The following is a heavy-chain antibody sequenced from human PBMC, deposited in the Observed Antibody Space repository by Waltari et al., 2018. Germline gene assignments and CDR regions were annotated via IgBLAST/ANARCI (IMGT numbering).Heavy chain of an antibody. D-gene: IGHD3-10*01. CDR1: GFTVSSNY. J-gene: IGHJ4*02. CDR2: IYSGCST. V-gene: IGHV3-53*01. CDR3: ATTAVLGIFRGALDY. Sequence: EVQLVESGGGLIQPGGSLRLSCAASGFTVSSNYMSWVRQAPGKGLEGVSVIYSGCSTYYAYSLKGRFTISRDNSKNTLYLQMNSLRAEDTAVYYCATTAVLGIFRGALDYWGQGTLVTVSS.